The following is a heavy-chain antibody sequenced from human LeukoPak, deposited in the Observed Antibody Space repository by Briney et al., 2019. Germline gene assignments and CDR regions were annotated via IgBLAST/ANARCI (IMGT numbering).Heavy chain of an antibody. J-gene: IGHJ4*02. D-gene: IGHD2-15*01. CDR1: GFSFSAYW. V-gene: IGHV3-7*01. CDR3: ARFGYVAAVDL. CDR2: INPAGTET. Sequence: GGSLRLPCAASGFSFSAYWMTWVRQAPGTGLEWVANINPAGTETYYVDPVKGRFTISRDNAKNLLYLQMNSLRAEDTAVYYCARFGYVAAVDLWGQGTLATVSS.